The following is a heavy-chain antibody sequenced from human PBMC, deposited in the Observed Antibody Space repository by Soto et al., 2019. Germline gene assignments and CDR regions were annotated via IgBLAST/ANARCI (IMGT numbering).Heavy chain of an antibody. CDR2: IWYDGSNK. J-gene: IGHJ4*02. CDR3: ARAPWRFLEWGELDY. CDR1: GFTFSSYG. Sequence: PGGSLRLSCAASGFTFSSYGMHWVRQAPGKGLEWVAVIWYDGSNKYYADSVKGRFTISRDNSKNTLYLQMNSLRAEDTAVYYCARAPWRFLEWGELDYWGQGTLVTVSS. V-gene: IGHV3-33*01. D-gene: IGHD3-3*01.